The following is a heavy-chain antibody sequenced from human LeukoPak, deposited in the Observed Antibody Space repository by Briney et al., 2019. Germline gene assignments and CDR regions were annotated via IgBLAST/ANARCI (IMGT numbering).Heavy chain of an antibody. V-gene: IGHV3-30-3*01. Sequence: GKSLRLSCAASGXTFSSYTMYWVRQAPGKGLEWVAVISYDGSNKYYADSVKGRFTISRDNSKNTLYLQMNSLRTEDMAVYYCARYSSSSDAFDIWGQGRMVTVSS. J-gene: IGHJ3*02. CDR2: ISYDGSNK. CDR1: GXTFSSYT. D-gene: IGHD6-13*01. CDR3: ARYSSSSDAFDI.